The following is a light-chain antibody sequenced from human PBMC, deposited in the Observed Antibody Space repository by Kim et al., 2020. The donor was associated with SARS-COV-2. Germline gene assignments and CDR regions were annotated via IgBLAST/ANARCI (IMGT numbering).Light chain of an antibody. CDR1: QAISTG. Sequence: IQLTQSPSYLSASVGDRVTITCRASQAISTGLAWYQPVPGGAPKLLIHTASTLPSGVPSRFSGSGSGTDFSLTISSLQPEDVATYYCQQRRSYPITFGQGTRLEIK. CDR3: QQRRSYPIT. J-gene: IGKJ5*01. V-gene: IGKV1-9*01. CDR2: TAS.